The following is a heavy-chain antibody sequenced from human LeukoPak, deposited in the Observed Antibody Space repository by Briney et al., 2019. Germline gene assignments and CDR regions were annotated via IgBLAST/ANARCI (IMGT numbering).Heavy chain of an antibody. Sequence: SETLSLTCAVYGGSFSGYYWSWIRQPPGKGLEWIGEINHSGSTNYNPSLKSRVTISVDTSKNQFSLKLSSVTAADTAVYYCARVPGRHEKGGIDYWGQGTLVTVSS. CDR2: INHSGST. V-gene: IGHV4-34*01. D-gene: IGHD3-16*01. CDR1: GGSFSGYY. J-gene: IGHJ4*02. CDR3: ARVPGRHEKGGIDY.